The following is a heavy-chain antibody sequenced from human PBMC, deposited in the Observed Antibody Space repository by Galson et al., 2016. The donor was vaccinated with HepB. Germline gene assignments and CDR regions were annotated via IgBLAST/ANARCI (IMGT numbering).Heavy chain of an antibody. J-gene: IGHJ4*02. CDR1: GFIFSSYS. CDR2: ITSSSSAK. CDR3: ARLDWNDYDLGRPFYY. D-gene: IGHD3-22*01. Sequence: SLRLSCAASGFIFSSYSMNWVRKAPGKGLEWVSYITSSSSAKYYADSVKGRFTISRDNAKNSMYLKMNSLRDEDTALYFCARLDWNDYDLGRPFYYWGRGTLVTVSS. V-gene: IGHV3-48*02.